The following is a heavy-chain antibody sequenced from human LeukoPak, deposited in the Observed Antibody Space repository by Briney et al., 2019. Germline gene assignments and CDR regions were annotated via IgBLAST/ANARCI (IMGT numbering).Heavy chain of an antibody. J-gene: IGHJ4*02. V-gene: IGHV1-2*02. CDR2: INPNSGDT. CDR3: ARDRSPAPGRSYGRGHFDY. D-gene: IGHD5-18*01. CDR1: GYTFTVYY. Sequence: GASVTVSCKASGYTFTVYYMHWVRQAPGQGREWMGWINPNSGDTNYAQKFQGRVTITRDTSINTAYMELSRLRSDDTAVYYCARDRSPAPGRSYGRGHFDYWGQGTLVTVSS.